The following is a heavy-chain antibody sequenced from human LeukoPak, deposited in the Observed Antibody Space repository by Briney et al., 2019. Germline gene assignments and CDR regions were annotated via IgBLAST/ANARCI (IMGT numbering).Heavy chain of an antibody. V-gene: IGHV4-30-4*01. J-gene: IGHJ6*04. CDR1: GGSISSGDYY. CDR3: AKYYGSGSLSYGMDV. CDR2: IYHSGNT. Sequence: SETLSLTCTVSGGSISSGDYYWNWLRQSPGKGLDGIMSIYHSGNTHYNPSLMSRLTIAVDTSKNQFSLRLVSVTAADTAVYYCAKYYGSGSLSYGMDVWGRGTTVNVSS. D-gene: IGHD3-10*01.